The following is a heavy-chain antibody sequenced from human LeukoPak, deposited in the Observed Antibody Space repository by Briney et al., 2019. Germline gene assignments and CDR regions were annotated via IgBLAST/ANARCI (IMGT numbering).Heavy chain of an antibody. CDR2: INHSGST. CDR1: GGSFSGYY. J-gene: IGHJ4*02. V-gene: IGHV4-34*01. Sequence: SETLSLTCAVYGGSFSGYYWSWIRQPPGKGLEWIGEINHSGSTNYNPSLKSRVTISVDTSKNQFSLKLSSVTAADTAVYYCASRVFPDKYYFDYWGQGTLVTVSS. CDR3: ASRVFPDKYYFDY.